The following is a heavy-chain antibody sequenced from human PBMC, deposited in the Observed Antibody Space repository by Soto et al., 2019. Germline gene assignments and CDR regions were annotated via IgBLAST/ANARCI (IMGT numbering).Heavy chain of an antibody. V-gene: IGHV3-74*01. D-gene: IGHD6-13*01. CDR2: INNDGSST. CDR3: ARPGSPYTSTSYDAHWFDP. CDR1: GFTFSNYW. Sequence: PGGSLRLSCIASGFTFSNYWMQWVRQAPGKGLVWVARINNDGSSTTYADSVKGRFTISRDNAKNTLYLQMNSLRVEDTAVFYCARPGSPYTSTSYDAHWFDPWGQGTLVTVSS. J-gene: IGHJ5*02.